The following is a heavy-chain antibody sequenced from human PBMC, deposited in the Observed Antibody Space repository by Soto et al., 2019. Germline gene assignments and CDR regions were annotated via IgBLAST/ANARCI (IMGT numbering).Heavy chain of an antibody. Sequence: HVQLQESGPGPVTPSQTLSLSCTVSGVSITSGSYYWTWVRQSPGKGLEWIGYRYYSGNTYYNPSLKSRATISVDTSKNQFFLKLTSVTAADTAIYCCARGGYDTSGQTFIGWGPDCWGQGTLVTVSS. CDR3: ARGGYDTSGQTFIGWGPDC. V-gene: IGHV4-30-4*01. J-gene: IGHJ4*02. D-gene: IGHD3-22*01. CDR2: RYYSGNT. CDR1: GVSITSGSYY.